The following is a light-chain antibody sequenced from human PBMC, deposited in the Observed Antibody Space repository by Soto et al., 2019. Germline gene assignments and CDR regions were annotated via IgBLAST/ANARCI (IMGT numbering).Light chain of an antibody. V-gene: IGLV1-51*01. CDR3: GTWESSRNWV. J-gene: IGLJ3*02. CDR1: SSNIGNNY. CDR2: DNI. Sequence: QSVLTQSPSVSAAPGQTVTISCSGTSSNIGNNYVSWYQLLPETAPKLLIYDNIKRPSGIPDQFSGSKSGTSATLVITGLQTGDEADYYCGTWESSRNWVFGGGTQLTVL.